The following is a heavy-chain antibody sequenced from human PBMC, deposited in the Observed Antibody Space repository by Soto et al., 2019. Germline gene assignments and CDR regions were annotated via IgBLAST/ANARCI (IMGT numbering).Heavy chain of an antibody. Sequence: GGSLRLSCLASGFTFSNSWMAWVRQAPGRGLEWVANVNGDGSERYYVDSVRGRFTVSRDNGRNSLFLQVSSLRVEDTAIYYCAGDPFFGSFDFWGQGTMVTVSS. CDR1: GFTFSNSW. V-gene: IGHV3-7*01. J-gene: IGHJ3*01. D-gene: IGHD3-3*01. CDR2: VNGDGSER. CDR3: AGDPFFGSFDF.